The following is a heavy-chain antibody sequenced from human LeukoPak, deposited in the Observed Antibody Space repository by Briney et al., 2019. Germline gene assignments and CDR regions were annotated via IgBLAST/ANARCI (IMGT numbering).Heavy chain of an antibody. CDR3: ARDHWSGENY. CDR1: GGSVSSGSYY. CDR2: IYYSGST. V-gene: IGHV4-61*01. D-gene: IGHD3-10*01. J-gene: IGHJ4*02. Sequence: SETLSLTCTVSGGSVSSGSYYWSWIRQPPGKGLEWIGYIYYSGSTNYNPSLKSRVTISVDTSKNQFSLKLSSVTAADTAVYHCARDHWSGENYWGQGTLVTVSS.